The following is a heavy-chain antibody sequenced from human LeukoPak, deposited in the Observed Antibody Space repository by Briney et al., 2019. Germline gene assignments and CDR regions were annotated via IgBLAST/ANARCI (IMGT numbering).Heavy chain of an antibody. D-gene: IGHD6-6*01. CDR3: ARGEEYSSSSGPVDY. CDR1: GFTFGDDY. V-gene: IGHV3-11*06. J-gene: IGHJ4*02. Sequence: PGGSLRLSCAASGFTFGDDYMSWIRQAPGKGLEWVSYISSRSSYTTYADSVKGRFTISRDNAKHSLYLQMNSLRAEDTAVYYCARGEEYSSSSGPVDYWGQGTLVTVSS. CDR2: ISSRSSYT.